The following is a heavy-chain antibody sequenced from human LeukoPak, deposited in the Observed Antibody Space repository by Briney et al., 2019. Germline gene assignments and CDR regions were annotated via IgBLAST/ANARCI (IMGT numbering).Heavy chain of an antibody. D-gene: IGHD1-26*01. V-gene: IGHV3-23*01. Sequence: GGSLRLSCAASGFTFSSYAMSWIRQPPGKGLEWVSDISGSGGSTYYAETATRPFSVSRDNSKNTLYLQMNSLRAEDTAVYYCAKVAIGGRYPEYFQHWGQGTLVTVSS. CDR3: AKVAIGGRYPEYFQH. J-gene: IGHJ1*01. CDR2: ISGSGGST. CDR1: GFTFSSYA.